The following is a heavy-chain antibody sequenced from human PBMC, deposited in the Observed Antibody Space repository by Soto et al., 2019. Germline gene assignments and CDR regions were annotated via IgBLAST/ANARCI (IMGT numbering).Heavy chain of an antibody. CDR2: ISASGGNI. CDR3: AKVAGGLGYFDL. Sequence: GGSLRLSCPASGFTFSSYGMNWVRQAPGKGLEWVATISASGGNIEYTDSLKGRFTISRDNSKKTVYLQINGLTADDTAVHYCAKVAGGLGYFDLWGRGTLVTVSS. J-gene: IGHJ2*01. D-gene: IGHD3-16*01. V-gene: IGHV3-23*01. CDR1: GFTFSSYG.